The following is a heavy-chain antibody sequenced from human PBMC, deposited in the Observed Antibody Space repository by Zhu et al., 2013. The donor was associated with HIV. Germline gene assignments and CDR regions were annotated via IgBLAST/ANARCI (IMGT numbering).Heavy chain of an antibody. D-gene: IGHD4-17*01. CDR1: GFTFSSYG. CDR2: IWYDGSNK. CDR3: ARDHLPDYGDYLFRANYGMDV. J-gene: IGHJ6*02. V-gene: IGHV3-33*01. Sequence: VQLVESGGGVVQPGRSLRLSCAASGFTFSSYGMHWVRQAPGKGLEWVAVIWYDGSNKYYADSVKGRFTISRDNSKNTLYLQMNSLRAEDTAVYYCARDHLPDYGDYLFRANYGMDVWGQGTTVTVSS.